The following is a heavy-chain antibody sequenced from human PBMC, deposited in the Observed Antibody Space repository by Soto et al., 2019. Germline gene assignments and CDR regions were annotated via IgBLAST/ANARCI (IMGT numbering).Heavy chain of an antibody. J-gene: IGHJ4*02. CDR3: ARNGADSYGWVSS. CDR1: GDSISSSTYH. D-gene: IGHD5-18*01. Sequence: SLTCTVSGDSISSSTYHCGWIRHPPGKGLEWIGSIYYTGSTYYNPSLKSRVTISVDVSKNQFSLNLSSVTAADTAVYYCARNGADSYGWVSSWGQGTLVTLSS. CDR2: IYYTGST. V-gene: IGHV4-39*01.